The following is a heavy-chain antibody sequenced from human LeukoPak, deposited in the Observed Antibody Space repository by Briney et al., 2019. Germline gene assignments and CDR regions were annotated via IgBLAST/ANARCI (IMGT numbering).Heavy chain of an antibody. CDR2: INHSGST. J-gene: IGHJ4*02. Sequence: PSETLSLTCAVYGGSFSGYYWSWIRQPPGKGLEWIGEINHSGSTNYNPSLKSRVTISVDRSKNQFSLKLSSVTAADTAVYYCASRITMISTHGHNFDYWGQGTLVTVSS. CDR3: ASRITMISTHGHNFDY. D-gene: IGHD3-22*01. V-gene: IGHV4-34*01. CDR1: GGSFSGYY.